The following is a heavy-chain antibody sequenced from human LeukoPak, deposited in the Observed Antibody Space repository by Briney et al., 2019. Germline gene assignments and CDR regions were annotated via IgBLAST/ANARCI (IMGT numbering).Heavy chain of an antibody. CDR3: AREKYYDYVWGSYRYAPSDY. CDR1: GFTFSSYW. J-gene: IGHJ4*02. V-gene: IGHV3-74*01. D-gene: IGHD3-16*02. Sequence: GGSLRLSCAASGFTFSSYWMHWVRQAPGKGLVWVSRINSDGSSTSYADSVKGRFTISRDNAQNSLYLQMNSLRAEDTAVYYCAREKYYDYVWGSYRYAPSDYWGQGTLVTVSS. CDR2: INSDGSST.